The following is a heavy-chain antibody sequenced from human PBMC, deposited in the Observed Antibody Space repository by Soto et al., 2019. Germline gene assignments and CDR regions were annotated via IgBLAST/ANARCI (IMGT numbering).Heavy chain of an antibody. CDR3: AKAPVVGGRYCCGFDV. V-gene: IGHV3-23*01. CDR2: ISVDALDT. D-gene: IGHD2-15*01. J-gene: IGHJ6*02. Sequence: GGSLRLSCAASGFTFGSSAMTWVRQTAGKGLEWVSTISVDALDTPYAGSVKGRFTISRDNSKSTLYLQMDSLRVEDTAIYYCAKAPVVGGRYCCGFDVWGQGTTVTVSS. CDR1: GFTFGSSA.